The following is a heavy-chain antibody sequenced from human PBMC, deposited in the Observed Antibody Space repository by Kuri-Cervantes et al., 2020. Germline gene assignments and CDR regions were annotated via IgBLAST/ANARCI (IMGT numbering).Heavy chain of an antibody. Sequence: ESLKISCAASGFTFSRYSMNWVRQAPGKGLEWIGSIYYSGSTYYSPSLKSRVTISVDTSKNQFSLKLSSVTAADTAVYYCARVSWDDSSGYITYYYYYYMDVWGQGTLVTVSS. V-gene: IGHV4-38-2*01. J-gene: IGHJ6*03. CDR2: IYYSGST. D-gene: IGHD3-22*01. CDR3: ARVSWDDSSGYITYYYYYYMDV. CDR1: GFTFSRYS.